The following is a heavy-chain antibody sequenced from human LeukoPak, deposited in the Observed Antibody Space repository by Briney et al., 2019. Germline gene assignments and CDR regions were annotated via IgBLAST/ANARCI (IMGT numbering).Heavy chain of an antibody. D-gene: IGHD6-19*01. CDR2: IDPSDSYT. CDR1: GYSFTSYW. V-gene: IGHV5-10-1*01. CDR3: ARHYRSSGSFDY. Sequence: GESLKISCKGSGYSFTSYWISWVRQMPGKGLERMGRIDPSDSYTNYSPSFQGHVTISADKSISTAYLQWSSLKASDTAMYYCARHYRSSGSFDYWGQGTLVTVSS. J-gene: IGHJ4*02.